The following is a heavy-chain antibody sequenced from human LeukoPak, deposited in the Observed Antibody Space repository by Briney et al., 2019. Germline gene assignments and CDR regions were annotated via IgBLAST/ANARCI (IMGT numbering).Heavy chain of an antibody. Sequence: SSVKVPCKASGGTFSSYAISWVRQAPGQGLEWMGGIIPIFGTANYAQKFQGRVTITADESTSTAYMELSSLRSEDTAVYYCARATMRGFLDRFDPWGQGTLVTVSS. CDR2: IIPIFGTA. J-gene: IGHJ5*02. V-gene: IGHV1-69*01. D-gene: IGHD3-3*01. CDR3: ARATMRGFLDRFDP. CDR1: GGTFSSYA.